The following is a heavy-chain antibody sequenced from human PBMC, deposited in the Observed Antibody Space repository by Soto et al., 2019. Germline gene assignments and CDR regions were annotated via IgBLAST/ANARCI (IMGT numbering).Heavy chain of an antibody. CDR2: ITPIFGTA. Sequence: EASVKVSCRASGCTLRGYAISWVRHAPGQGLEWMGGITPIFGTANYAQKFQGRVTITADKSMSTAYMELSSLRSEDTAVYYCARDPPHMVRGVIIVPWGQGTLVTVSS. J-gene: IGHJ5*02. CDR1: GCTLRGYA. D-gene: IGHD3-10*01. V-gene: IGHV1-69*06. CDR3: ARDPPHMVRGVIIVP.